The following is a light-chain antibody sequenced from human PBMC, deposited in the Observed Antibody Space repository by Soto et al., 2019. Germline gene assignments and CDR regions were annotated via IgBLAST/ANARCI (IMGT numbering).Light chain of an antibody. J-gene: IGKJ5*01. CDR1: QSVSNY. CDR3: QQGGT. CDR2: DAS. Sequence: EIVLTQSPATLSLSPGERATLSCRTSQSVSNYLAWYQQKPGQAPRLLIYDASNRATGIPARFGGSGSGTDFTLTISSLEPKDFAVYYCQQGGTFGQGTRLEIK. V-gene: IGKV3-11*01.